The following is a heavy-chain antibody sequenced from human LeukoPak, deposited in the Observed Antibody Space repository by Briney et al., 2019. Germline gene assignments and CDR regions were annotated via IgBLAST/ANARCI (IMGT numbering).Heavy chain of an antibody. D-gene: IGHD3-22*01. CDR2: IYYSGST. V-gene: IGHV4-31*03. Sequence: PSETLSLTCTVSGGSISSGGYYWSWIRQHPGKGLEWIGYIYYSGSTYYNPSLKSRVTISVDTSKNQFSLKLSSVTAAVTAVYYCARGVMYYYDSSGHHWFDPWGQGTLVTVSS. CDR1: GGSISSGGYY. J-gene: IGHJ5*02. CDR3: ARGVMYYYDSSGHHWFDP.